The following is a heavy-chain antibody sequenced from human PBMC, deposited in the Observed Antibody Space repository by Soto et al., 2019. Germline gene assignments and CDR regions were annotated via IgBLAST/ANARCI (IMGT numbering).Heavy chain of an antibody. Sequence: SATLSLTCTVSGCSISSSSYYWGWIRQPPGKGLEWIGSIYYSGSTYYNPSIKSRVTISVDTSKNKFSLKLSSVTAADTAVYYCARRSSGWSPYFDYWGQGTLVTVS. CDR3: ARRSSGWSPYFDY. V-gene: IGHV4-39*01. J-gene: IGHJ4*02. D-gene: IGHD6-19*01. CDR2: IYYSGST. CDR1: GCSISSSSYY.